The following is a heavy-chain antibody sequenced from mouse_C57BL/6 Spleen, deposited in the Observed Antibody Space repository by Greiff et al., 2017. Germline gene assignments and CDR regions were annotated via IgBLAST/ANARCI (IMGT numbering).Heavy chain of an antibody. CDR1: GYTFTSYW. V-gene: IGHV1-52*01. CDR2: IDPSDSET. D-gene: IGHD2-3*01. Sequence: QVQLQQPGAELVRPGSSVKLSCKASGYTFTSYWMHWVKQRPIQGLEWIGNIDPSDSETHYNQKFKDKATLTVDKSSSTAYMQLSSLTSGDSAVYYCARPIYGGYSWYCGVWGTGTTVPVS. CDR3: ARPIYGGYSWYCGV. J-gene: IGHJ1*03.